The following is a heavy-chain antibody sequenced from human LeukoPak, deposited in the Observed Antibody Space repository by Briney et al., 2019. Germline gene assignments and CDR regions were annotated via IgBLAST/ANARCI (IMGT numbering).Heavy chain of an antibody. CDR1: GFTFSSYS. V-gene: IGHV3-21*01. Sequence: GGSQRLSCAASGFTFSSYSMNWVRQAPGKGLEWVSSISSSSSYIYYADSVKGRFTISRDNAKNSLYLQMNSLRAEDTAVYYCAREKRDFWSGYYYGMDVWGQGTTVTVSS. CDR3: AREKRDFWSGYYYGMDV. D-gene: IGHD3-3*01. J-gene: IGHJ6*02. CDR2: ISSSSSYI.